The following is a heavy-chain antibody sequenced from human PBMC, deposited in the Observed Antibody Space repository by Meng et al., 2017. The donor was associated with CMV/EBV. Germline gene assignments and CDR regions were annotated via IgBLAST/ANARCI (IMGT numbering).Heavy chain of an antibody. V-gene: IGHV3-15*01. CDR1: GFTFGTAW. CDR2: IKSKTDGGTT. Sequence: CAASGFTFGTAWMSWVRKAPGKGLEWVGRIKSKTDGGTTDYAAPVKGRFTISRDDSKNTLYLQMNSLKTEDTAVYYCTAATHLNWFDPWGQGTLVTVSS. CDR3: TAATHLNWFDP. J-gene: IGHJ5*02. D-gene: IGHD6-25*01.